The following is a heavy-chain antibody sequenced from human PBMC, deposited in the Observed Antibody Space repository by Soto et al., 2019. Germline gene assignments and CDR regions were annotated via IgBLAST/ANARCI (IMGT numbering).Heavy chain of an antibody. Sequence: SETRSRTWTVSGGSISRYYWSWMQQPPGTGLEWMGYVYYSGSTIDNPFLKRRVTISVDTSKNQFSLKLSSVTAAATAVYYCARSAYYDSSGYWFCGQGTLGTFSS. J-gene: IGHJ4*02. CDR2: VYYSGST. D-gene: IGHD3-22*01. V-gene: IGHV4-59*01. CDR3: ARSAYYDSSGYWF. CDR1: GGSISRYY.